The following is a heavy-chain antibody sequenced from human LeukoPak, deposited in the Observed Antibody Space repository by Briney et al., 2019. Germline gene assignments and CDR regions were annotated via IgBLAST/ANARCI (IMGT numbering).Heavy chain of an antibody. CDR2: ISSSSSYI. CDR3: ARDRPYSGSYMPDY. D-gene: IGHD1-26*01. J-gene: IGHJ4*02. Sequence: TGGSLRLSCAASGFTFSSYSMNWVRQAPGKGLEWVSSISSSSSYIYYADSVKGRFTISRDNAKNSLYLQMNSLRAEDTAVYYCARDRPYSGSYMPDYWGQGTLVTVSS. V-gene: IGHV3-21*01. CDR1: GFTFSSYS.